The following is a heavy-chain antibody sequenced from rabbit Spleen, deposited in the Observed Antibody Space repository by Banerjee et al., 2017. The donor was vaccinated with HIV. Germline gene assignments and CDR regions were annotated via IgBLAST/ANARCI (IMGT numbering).Heavy chain of an antibody. CDR3: VRDLTNIIGWNFGW. J-gene: IGHJ3*01. V-gene: IGHV1S45*01. Sequence: QEQLVESGGGLVQPEGSLTLTCKASGFSFSNKAVMCWVRQTPGKGLEWIACINAVTGKAVYASWAKGRFTFSRTSSTTVTLQMTSLTAADTATYFCVRDLTNIIGWNFGWWGQGTLVTVS. CDR2: INAVTGKA. CDR1: GFSFSNKAV. D-gene: IGHD1-1*01.